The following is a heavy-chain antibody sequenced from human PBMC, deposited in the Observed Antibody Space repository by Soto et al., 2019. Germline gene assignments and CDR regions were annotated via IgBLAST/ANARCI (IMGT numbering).Heavy chain of an antibody. CDR2: IYWDDDK. Sequence: QITLKESGPTLVKPTQTLTLTCTFSGFSLSTSGVGVGWIRQPPGKALEWLAHIYWDDDKRYSPSLKSRLTITKDTSKNQVVLTMTNMDPVDTATYYCAHAVDPFWSGYLVASRYGMDVWGQGTTVTVSS. D-gene: IGHD3-3*01. CDR3: AHAVDPFWSGYLVASRYGMDV. CDR1: GFSLSTSGVG. V-gene: IGHV2-5*02. J-gene: IGHJ6*02.